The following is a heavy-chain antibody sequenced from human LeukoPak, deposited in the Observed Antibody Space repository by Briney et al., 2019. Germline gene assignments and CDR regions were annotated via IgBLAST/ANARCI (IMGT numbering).Heavy chain of an antibody. D-gene: IGHD6-19*01. CDR1: GFTFTNYV. V-gene: IGHV3-23*01. Sequence: GGSLRLSCAASGFTFTNYVMNWVRQAPGKGLEWVSGITGTADKTYDADSVKGRFTISRDNSKNTLSLQMSSLRVEDTAIYYCARRGGSRGWGAFDIWGQGTIVTVSS. CDR2: ITGTADKT. J-gene: IGHJ3*02. CDR3: ARRGGSRGWGAFDI.